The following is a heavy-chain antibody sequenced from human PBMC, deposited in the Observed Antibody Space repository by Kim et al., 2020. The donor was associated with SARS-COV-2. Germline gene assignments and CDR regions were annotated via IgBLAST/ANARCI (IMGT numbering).Heavy chain of an antibody. CDR1: GFTFSTYW. CDR3: VRETAQAGYSYMDF. J-gene: IGHJ6*03. V-gene: IGHV3-74*01. Sequence: GGSLRLSCAASGFTFSTYWMHWVRQAPGKGLVWVSRIKTDGSDIKYADSVKGRFTASRDNAKNTLFLQMNSLRAEDTAVYYCVRETAQAGYSYMDFWGKG. CDR2: IKTDGSDI.